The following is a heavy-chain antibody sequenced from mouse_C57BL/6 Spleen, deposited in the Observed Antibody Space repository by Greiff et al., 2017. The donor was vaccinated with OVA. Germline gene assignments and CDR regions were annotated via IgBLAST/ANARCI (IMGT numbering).Heavy chain of an antibody. CDR2: INYDGSST. CDR3: ARDGNYDAMDY. J-gene: IGHJ4*01. CDR1: GFTFSDYY. Sequence: EVKLVESEGGLVQPGSSMKLSCTASGFTFSDYYMAWVRQVPEKGLEWVANINYDGSSTYYLASLKSRFIISRDNAKNILYLQMSSMKSEDTATYYCARDGNYDAMDYWGQGTSVTVSS. V-gene: IGHV5-16*01. D-gene: IGHD2-1*01.